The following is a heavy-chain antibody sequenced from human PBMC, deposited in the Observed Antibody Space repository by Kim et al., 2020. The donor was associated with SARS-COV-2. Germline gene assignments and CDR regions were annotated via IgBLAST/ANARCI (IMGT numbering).Heavy chain of an antibody. Sequence: SVKVSCKASGGTFSSYAISWVRHASGQGLEWMGRIIPILGIANYAPKFPGRVTITADKSTSTAYMELGSLRAEDTAVYYCARERTQRWLQGDAFDIWGQGTMVTVSS. CDR1: GGTFSSYA. V-gene: IGHV1-69*04. J-gene: IGHJ3*02. D-gene: IGHD5-12*01. CDR2: IIPILGIA. CDR3: ARERTQRWLQGDAFDI.